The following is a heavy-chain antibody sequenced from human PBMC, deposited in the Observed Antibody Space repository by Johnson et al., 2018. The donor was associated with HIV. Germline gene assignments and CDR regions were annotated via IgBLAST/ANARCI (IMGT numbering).Heavy chain of an antibody. CDR2: ISYDGSNK. CDR1: GITFSSYA. V-gene: IGHV3-30*04. Sequence: QVQLVESGGGVVQPGRSLRLSCAASGITFSSYAMHWVRQAPGKGLEWVAVISYDGSNKYYADSVKGRFTISRDNSKNTLCLQMNSLRAEDTAVYYWARDQDGGYYDSTAFDIWGQGTMVTVSS. CDR3: ARDQDGGYYDSTAFDI. J-gene: IGHJ3*02. D-gene: IGHD3-22*01.